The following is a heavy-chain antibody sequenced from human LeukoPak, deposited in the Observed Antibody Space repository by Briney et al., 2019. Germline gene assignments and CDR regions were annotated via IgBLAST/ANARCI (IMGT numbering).Heavy chain of an antibody. J-gene: IGHJ5*02. D-gene: IGHD2-21*02. V-gene: IGHV3-30*04. Sequence: GGSLRLSCAASGFTFSSYAMHWVRQAPGKGLEWVAVISYDGSNKYYADSVKGRFTISRDNSKNTLYLQMNSLRAEDTAVYYCARLYCGGDCYPNPWGQGTLVTVSS. CDR3: ARLYCGGDCYPNP. CDR2: ISYDGSNK. CDR1: GFTFSSYA.